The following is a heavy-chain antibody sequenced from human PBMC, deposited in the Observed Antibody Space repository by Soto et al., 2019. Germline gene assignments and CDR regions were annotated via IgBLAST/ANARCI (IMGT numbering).Heavy chain of an antibody. CDR1: GFTFRSYV. D-gene: IGHD3-16*01. J-gene: IGHJ4*02. CDR2: TSYDGSNT. CDR3: ARWGTTGGLDV. Sequence: ESGGGVVQPGTSLRLSCVGSGFTFRSYVIHWVRQAPGKGLEWFALTSYDGSNTFYGDSVKGRFTISRDNSRNTVELQIDSLRLEDTALYYCARWGTTGGLDVWGQGTLVSVSS. V-gene: IGHV3-33*05.